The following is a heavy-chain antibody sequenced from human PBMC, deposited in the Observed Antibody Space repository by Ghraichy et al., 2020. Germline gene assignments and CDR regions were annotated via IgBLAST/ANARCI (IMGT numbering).Heavy chain of an antibody. J-gene: IGHJ4*02. CDR2: ISGNVDSS. V-gene: IGHV3-23*01. CDR3: ARGASTVTRHLDY. Sequence: GGSLRLSCTASGFTFSSYSMTWVHQAPGKGLEWVSVISGNVDSSSSADSVKGRFTISRDNSKNTLYLQMNSLRAEDTAVYYCARGASTVTRHLDYWGQGTLVTVSS. D-gene: IGHD5/OR15-5a*01. CDR1: GFTFSSYS.